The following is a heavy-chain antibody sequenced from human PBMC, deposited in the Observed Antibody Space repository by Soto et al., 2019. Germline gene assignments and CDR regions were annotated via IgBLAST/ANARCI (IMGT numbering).Heavy chain of an antibody. CDR3: ARDQEAGGPIDS. Sequence: GGSLRLSCAASGFTFSSYSMNWVRQAPGKGLEWVSYISSSSSYIYYADSVKGRFTISRDNSKNTLYLQMNSLRAEDPAVYYCARDQEAGGPIDSWGQGTLVTVSS. V-gene: IGHV3-21*05. D-gene: IGHD3-10*01. CDR1: GFTFSSYS. J-gene: IGHJ4*02. CDR2: ISSSSSYI.